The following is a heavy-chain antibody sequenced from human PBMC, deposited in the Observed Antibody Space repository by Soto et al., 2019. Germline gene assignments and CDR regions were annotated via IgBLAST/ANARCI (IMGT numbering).Heavy chain of an antibody. J-gene: IGHJ6*02. D-gene: IGHD4-17*01. CDR3: AKGDYGDYEGWNYYYGMDV. Sequence: PGGSVRLSCAASGFTFSSYAMSWVRQAPGKGLEWVSAISGSGGSTYYADSVKGRFTISRDNSKNTLYLQMNSLRAEDTAVYYCAKGDYGDYEGWNYYYGMDVWGQGTTVTVSS. CDR1: GFTFSSYA. V-gene: IGHV3-23*01. CDR2: ISGSGGST.